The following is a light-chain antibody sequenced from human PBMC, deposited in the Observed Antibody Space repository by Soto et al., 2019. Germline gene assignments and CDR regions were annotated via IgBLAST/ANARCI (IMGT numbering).Light chain of an antibody. Sequence: EIVMTQSPATVSVSPGERATLSCRASQSISSNLAWYQQKPGQSPRLLINGASTRATGIPARFSGSGSGTEFTLTISSLQAEDVAVYYCQQYYSTPYTFGQGTKLDIK. J-gene: IGKJ2*01. CDR1: QSISSN. CDR3: QQYYSTPYT. CDR2: GAS. V-gene: IGKV3-15*01.